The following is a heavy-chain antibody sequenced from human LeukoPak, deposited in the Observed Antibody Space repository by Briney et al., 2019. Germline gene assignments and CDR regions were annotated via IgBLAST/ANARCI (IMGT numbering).Heavy chain of an antibody. Sequence: SETLSLTCTVSGGPISSDGVYWGWVRQPPGKGLEWIGYIYTSGSTNYNPSLKSRVTISVDTSKNQFSLKLSSVTAADTAVYYCARHGSVTDDAFDIWGQGTMVTVSS. J-gene: IGHJ3*02. V-gene: IGHV4-61*05. CDR1: GGPISSDGVY. D-gene: IGHD4-17*01. CDR2: IYTSGST. CDR3: ARHGSVTDDAFDI.